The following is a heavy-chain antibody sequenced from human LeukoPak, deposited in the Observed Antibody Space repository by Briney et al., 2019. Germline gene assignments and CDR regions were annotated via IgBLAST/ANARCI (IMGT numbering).Heavy chain of an antibody. Sequence: SETLSLTCTVSGGSISSYYWSWIRQPARKGLEWIGRIYTSGSTNYNPSLKSRVTMSVDTSKNQFSLKLSSVTAADTAVYYCARGGWELLLGYFDYWGQGTLVTVSS. CDR1: GGSISSYY. V-gene: IGHV4-4*07. J-gene: IGHJ4*02. CDR3: ARGGWELLLGYFDY. CDR2: IYTSGST. D-gene: IGHD1-26*01.